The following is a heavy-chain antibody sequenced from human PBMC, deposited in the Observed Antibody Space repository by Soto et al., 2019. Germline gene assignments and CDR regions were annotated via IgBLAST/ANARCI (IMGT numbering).Heavy chain of an antibody. D-gene: IGHD3-22*01. CDR3: AKAGGFGDYYDSSGYPEPYYFDY. CDR1: GFTFSSYA. J-gene: IGHJ4*02. Sequence: EVQLLESGGGLVQPGGSLRLSCAASGFTFSSYAMSWVRQAPGKGLEWVSAISGSGGSTYYADSVKGRFTISRDNSKNTLYLQMNSLRAEDTAVYYCAKAGGFGDYYDSSGYPEPYYFDYWGQGTLVTVSS. V-gene: IGHV3-23*01. CDR2: ISGSGGST.